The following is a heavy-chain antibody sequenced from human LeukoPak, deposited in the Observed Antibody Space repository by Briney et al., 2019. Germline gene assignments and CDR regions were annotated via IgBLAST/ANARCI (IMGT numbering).Heavy chain of an antibody. CDR3: ARDTAPMATTPYDAFDI. D-gene: IGHD5-12*01. V-gene: IGHV4-4*07. CDR2: LYSSGST. Sequence: SETLSLTCTVSGGSISSYYWSWIRQPAGKGLEWIGRLYSSGSTNYNPSLKSRITMSVDTSKNQFSLKLSSVTAADTAVYYCARDTAPMATTPYDAFDIWGQGTMVTVSS. CDR1: GGSISSYY. J-gene: IGHJ3*02.